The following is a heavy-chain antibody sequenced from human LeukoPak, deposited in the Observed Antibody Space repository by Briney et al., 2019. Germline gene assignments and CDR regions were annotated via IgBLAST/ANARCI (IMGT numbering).Heavy chain of an antibody. CDR2: IIPIFGTA. V-gene: IGHV1-69*01. J-gene: IGHJ4*02. CDR3: ARGSRDGYNFLFDY. Sequence: VASVKVSCKASGGTFSSYAISWVRQAPGQGLEWMGGIIPIFGTANYAQKFQGRVTITADESTSTAYMELSSLRSEDTAVCYCARGSRDGYNFLFDYWGQGTLVTVSS. CDR1: GGTFSSYA. D-gene: IGHD5-24*01.